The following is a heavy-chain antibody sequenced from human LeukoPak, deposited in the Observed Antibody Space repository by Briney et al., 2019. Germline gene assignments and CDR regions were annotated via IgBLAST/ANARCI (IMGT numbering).Heavy chain of an antibody. D-gene: IGHD1-26*01. V-gene: IGHV2-70*11. Sequence: SGPTLVNPTQTLTLTCTFSGFSLSTSGMCVSWIRQPPGKALEWLARIDWDDDKYYSTSLKTRLTISKDTSKNQVVLTMTNMDPVDTATYYCARIRGGGSYLDYYFDYWGQGTLVTVSS. CDR1: GFSLSTSGMC. J-gene: IGHJ4*02. CDR2: IDWDDDK. CDR3: ARIRGGGSYLDYYFDY.